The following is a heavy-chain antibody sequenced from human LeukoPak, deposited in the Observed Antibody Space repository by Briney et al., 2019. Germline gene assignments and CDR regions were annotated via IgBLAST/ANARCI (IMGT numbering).Heavy chain of an antibody. CDR1: AFTFSSYW. J-gene: IGHJ4*02. CDR2: IKQDGSEK. CDR3: ARWRQQLANFFDY. V-gene: IGHV3-7*01. Sequence: GGSLRLSCAASAFTFSSYWMSWVRQAPGKGLEWVANIKQDGSEKYYVDSVKGRFTISRDNAKNSLYLQMNSLRAEDTAVYYCARWRQQLANFFDYWGQGTLVTVSS. D-gene: IGHD6-13*01.